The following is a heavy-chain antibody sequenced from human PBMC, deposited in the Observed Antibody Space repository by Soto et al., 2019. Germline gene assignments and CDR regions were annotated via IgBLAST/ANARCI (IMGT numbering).Heavy chain of an antibody. CDR1: GFTFSSSC. CDR2: INQDGNED. J-gene: IGHJ4*02. D-gene: IGHD2-21*02. V-gene: IGHV3-7*01. CDR3: ARNGDGHHDFLDD. Sequence: XGSLRLSCAASGFTFSSSCMNWVRQAPGKGLDWVANINQDGNEDNLLDSVKGRFTISRDNAKNSLFLQMNSLRVDDTAVYYCARNGDGHHDFLDDWGQGALVTVSS.